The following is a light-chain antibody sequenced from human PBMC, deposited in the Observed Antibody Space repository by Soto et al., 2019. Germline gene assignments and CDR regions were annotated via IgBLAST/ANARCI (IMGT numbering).Light chain of an antibody. V-gene: IGKV3D-20*02. Sequence: EIVLTQSPATLSLSPVERATLSCGASQSVSSSYLAWYQQKPGQAPRLLIYDASYRATGIPPRFSGSGSGTDFTLTISSLEPEDFAVYYCQQRSNPITFGQGTRLEIK. CDR3: QQRSNPIT. CDR2: DAS. J-gene: IGKJ5*01. CDR1: QSVSSSY.